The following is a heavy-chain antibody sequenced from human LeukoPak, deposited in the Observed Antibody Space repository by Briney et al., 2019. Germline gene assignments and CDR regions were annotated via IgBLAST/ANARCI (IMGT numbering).Heavy chain of an antibody. CDR3: ARDFEVIAYYYYGMDV. J-gene: IGHJ6*02. D-gene: IGHD3-22*01. CDR2: ISSSSYI. CDR1: GFTFSSYA. Sequence: GGSLRLSCAASGFTFSSYAMSWVRQAPGKGLEWVSSISSSSYIYYADSVKGRFTISRDNAKNSLYLQMNSLRAEDTAVYYCARDFEVIAYYYYGMDVWGQGTTVTVSS. V-gene: IGHV3-21*01.